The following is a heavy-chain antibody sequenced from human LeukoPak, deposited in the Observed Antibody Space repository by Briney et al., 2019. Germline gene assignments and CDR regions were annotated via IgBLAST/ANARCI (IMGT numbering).Heavy chain of an antibody. V-gene: IGHV3-23*01. Sequence: PGGSLRLSCAASGFTFDDYAMSWVRQAPGKGLEWVSAISGSGGSTYYADSVKGRFTISRDNSKNTLYLQMNSLRAEDTAVYYCAKVWDSSGYYYFFDYWGQGTLVTVSS. D-gene: IGHD3-22*01. CDR1: GFTFDDYA. CDR2: ISGSGGST. CDR3: AKVWDSSGYYYFFDY. J-gene: IGHJ4*02.